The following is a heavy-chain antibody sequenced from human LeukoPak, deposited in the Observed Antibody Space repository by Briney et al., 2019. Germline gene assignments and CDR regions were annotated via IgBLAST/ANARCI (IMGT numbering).Heavy chain of an antibody. CDR2: IYYSGST. CDR3: ARARTVLLGGFDY. CDR1: GGSISSCY. D-gene: IGHD2-8*01. Sequence: SETLSLTCTVSGGSISSCYWSSVRQPPGKGLEWDGYIYYSGSTNYNPSLKSRVTISVDTSKNQFSLKLRSVTAADTAVYYCARARTVLLGGFDYWGQGTLVTVSS. V-gene: IGHV4-59*01. J-gene: IGHJ4*02.